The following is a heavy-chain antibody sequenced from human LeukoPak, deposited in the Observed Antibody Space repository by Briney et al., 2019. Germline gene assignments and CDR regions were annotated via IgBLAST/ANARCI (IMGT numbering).Heavy chain of an antibody. D-gene: IGHD6-13*01. J-gene: IGHJ3*02. Sequence: GRSLRLSCAASGFTFSSYAMHWVRQARGKGLEWVAVISYDGSNKYYADSVKGRFTITRDNSKNTLYLHMNSLRVEDTAMYYCARDEPVAAAGWFAFDIWGQGTMVTVSS. CDR3: ARDEPVAAAGWFAFDI. V-gene: IGHV3-30*14. CDR2: ISYDGSNK. CDR1: GFTFSSYA.